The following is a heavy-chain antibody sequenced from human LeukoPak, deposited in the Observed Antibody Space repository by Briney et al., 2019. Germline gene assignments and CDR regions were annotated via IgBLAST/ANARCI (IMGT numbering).Heavy chain of an antibody. CDR2: IIPILGIA. D-gene: IGHD5-18*01. CDR1: GGTFSSYA. V-gene: IGHV1-69*04. CDR3: ARGYSYGEAVGY. Sequence: AVTVSCKASGGTFSSYAISWVRQAPGQGLEWMGRIIPILGIANYAQKFQGRVTITADKSTSTAYMELSSLRSEDTGVYFCARGYSYGEAVGYWGQGTLVTVSS. J-gene: IGHJ4*02.